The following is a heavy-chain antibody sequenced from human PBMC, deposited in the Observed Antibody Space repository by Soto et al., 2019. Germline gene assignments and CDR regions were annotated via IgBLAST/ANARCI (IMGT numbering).Heavy chain of an antibody. V-gene: IGHV4-34*01. D-gene: IGHD6-13*01. J-gene: IGHJ6*03. CDR2: INHSGST. CDR3: ARGELKSSSWHISGDYYMDV. CDR1: GGSFSGYY. Sequence: SETLSLTCAVYGGSFSGYYWSWIRQPPGKGLEWIGEINHSGSTNYNPSLKSRVTISVDTSKNQFSLKLSSVTAADTAVYYCARGELKSSSWHISGDYYMDVWGKGTTVTVSS.